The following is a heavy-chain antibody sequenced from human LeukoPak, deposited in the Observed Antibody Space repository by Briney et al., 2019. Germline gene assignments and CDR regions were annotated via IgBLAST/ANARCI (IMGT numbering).Heavy chain of an antibody. J-gene: IGHJ5*02. Sequence: ASVKVSCKASGYTFTSYDINWVRQATGQGLEWMGWMNPNSGGTNYAQKFQGRVTMTRDTSISTAYMELSRLRSDDTAVYYCAKPRLKCSSTSCYALTWFDPWGQGTLVTVSS. D-gene: IGHD2-2*01. V-gene: IGHV1-2*02. CDR1: GYTFTSYD. CDR2: MNPNSGGT. CDR3: AKPRLKCSSTSCYALTWFDP.